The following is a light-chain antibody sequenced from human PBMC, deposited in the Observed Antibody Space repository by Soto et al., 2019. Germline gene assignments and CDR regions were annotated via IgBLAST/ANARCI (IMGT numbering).Light chain of an antibody. V-gene: IGLV3-21*02. J-gene: IGLJ1*01. CDR2: ADS. CDR3: QVWDSSTDDLDV. CDR1: NIGSNS. Sequence: ELTQPPSVSVAPGQTAIVTCDGNNIGSNSVHWYQQKPGRAPVLVVYADSDRPSGVPERFSGSNSGNTATLTISRVEAGDEADYYCQVWDSSTDDLDVFGPGTKVTVL.